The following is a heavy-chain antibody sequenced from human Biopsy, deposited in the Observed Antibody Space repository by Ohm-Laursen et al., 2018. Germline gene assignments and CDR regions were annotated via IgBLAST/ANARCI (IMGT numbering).Heavy chain of an antibody. CDR3: ARGPHSGSHSCFDY. J-gene: IGHJ4*02. D-gene: IGHD1-26*01. CDR1: GGTFINYA. Sequence: AASVKVSCKASGGTFINYAISWVRQAPGQGLEWMGGIIPMFGTANYAQMFQGRVTISADESTSTSYMELGSLTTEDTAIYYCARGPHSGSHSCFDYWGRGTLVTVSS. CDR2: IIPMFGTA. V-gene: IGHV1-69*13.